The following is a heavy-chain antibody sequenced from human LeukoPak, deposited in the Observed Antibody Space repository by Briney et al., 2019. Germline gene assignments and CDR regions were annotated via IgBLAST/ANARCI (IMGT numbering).Heavy chain of an antibody. D-gene: IGHD6-13*01. CDR3: ARRGIAAAGPPDY. CDR2: IYYNGST. CDR1: GGSISSSSYY. J-gene: IGHJ4*02. V-gene: IGHV4-39*01. Sequence: SETLSLTRTVSGGSISSSSYYWGWIRQPPGKGLEWIGSIYYNGSTYYNPSLKSRVTISVDTSKNQFSLKLSSVTAADTAVYYCARRGIAAAGPPDYWGQGTLVTVSS.